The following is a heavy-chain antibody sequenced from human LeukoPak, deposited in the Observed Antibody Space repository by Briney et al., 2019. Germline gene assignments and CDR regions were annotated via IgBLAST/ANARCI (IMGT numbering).Heavy chain of an antibody. CDR3: ARLARLYGSGSYVDY. D-gene: IGHD3-10*01. V-gene: IGHV5-51*01. Sequence: GESLKISCKGSGYSFNTYWIGWVRQMPGKGLEWMGIIYPGDSDTRYSPSFQGQVTISADKSISTAYLQWSSLKASDSAMYYCARLARLYGSGSYVDYWGQGTLVTVSS. J-gene: IGHJ4*02. CDR2: IYPGDSDT. CDR1: GYSFNTYW.